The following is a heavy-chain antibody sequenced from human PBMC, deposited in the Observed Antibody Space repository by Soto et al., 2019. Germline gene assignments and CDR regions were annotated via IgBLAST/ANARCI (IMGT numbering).Heavy chain of an antibody. CDR1: AGSISSPAYY. Sequence: SETLSLTCTVSAGSISSPAYYWSWILQPAGKGLEWIGYSYGSVSTYYSPSLESRVTISVDTSKNQFSLKLSSVTAADTAVYYCARESSTSNASDYWGQGTLVTVSS. CDR2: SYGSVST. D-gene: IGHD2-2*01. V-gene: IGHV4-30-4*02. CDR3: ARESSTSNASDY. J-gene: IGHJ4*02.